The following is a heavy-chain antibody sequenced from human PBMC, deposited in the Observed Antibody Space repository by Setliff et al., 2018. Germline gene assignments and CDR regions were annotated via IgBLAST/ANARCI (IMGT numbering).Heavy chain of an antibody. CDR2: VSFFGSS. CDR3: RFWSGYYKNDY. V-gene: IGHV4-39*07. Sequence: SETLSLTCTVSGVSISSTTYYWTWVRQPPGKGLEWIGTVSFFGSSYYSPSLKSRLAISLDTSGNRFSLKLSSVTAADTAVYYCRFWSGYYKNDYWGQGTLVTVSS. D-gene: IGHD3-3*01. CDR1: GVSISSTTYY. J-gene: IGHJ4*01.